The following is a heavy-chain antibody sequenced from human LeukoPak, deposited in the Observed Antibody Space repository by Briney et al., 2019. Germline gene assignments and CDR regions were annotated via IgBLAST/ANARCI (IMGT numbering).Heavy chain of an antibody. V-gene: IGHV3-21*03. CDR3: TTVVPPDYYDSSGYPH. CDR2: ISSISSYI. D-gene: IGHD3-22*01. CDR1: GLPFSSYS. J-gene: IGHJ4*02. Sequence: PGGSLTLSRSPSGLPFSSYSMNWVRPAPRKGLEWVSCISSISSYIYYAGSVKVRFTISRDNSKISLYLEMNSVTTEDTAVYYCTTVVPPDYYDSSGYPHWGQGTLVTVSS.